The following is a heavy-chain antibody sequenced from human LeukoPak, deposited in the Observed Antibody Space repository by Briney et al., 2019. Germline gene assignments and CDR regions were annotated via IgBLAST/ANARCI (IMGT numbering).Heavy chain of an antibody. V-gene: IGHV3-7*01. CDR1: GFTFSSYW. J-gene: IGHJ4*02. D-gene: IGHD2-15*01. CDR3: ARDLEEYCSGGSCSLFEY. CDR2: IKQDGSEK. Sequence: PGGSLRLSCAASGFTFSSYWMSWVRQAPGKGLEWVANIKQDGSEKYYVDSVKGRFTISRDNAKNSLYLQMNSLRAEDTAVYYCARDLEEYCSGGSCSLFEYWGQGTLVTVSS.